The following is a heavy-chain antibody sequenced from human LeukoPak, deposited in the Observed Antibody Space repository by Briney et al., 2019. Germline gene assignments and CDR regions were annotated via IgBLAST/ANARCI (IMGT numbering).Heavy chain of an antibody. Sequence: GGSLRLSCAASGLTVSTVYMTWVRQAPGKGLEWVSVIYGGPTAFYADSVKDRFTISRDNPKNTLNLQMNSLRAEDTAVYYCAREIGQLGGALDIWGQGTMVTVSS. CDR3: AREIGQLGGALDI. J-gene: IGHJ3*02. D-gene: IGHD7-27*01. CDR2: IYGGPTA. V-gene: IGHV3-53*01. CDR1: GLTVSTVY.